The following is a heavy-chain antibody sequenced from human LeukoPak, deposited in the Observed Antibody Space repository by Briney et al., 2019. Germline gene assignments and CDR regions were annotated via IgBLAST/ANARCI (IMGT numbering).Heavy chain of an antibody. CDR2: ISGSGGST. V-gene: IGHV3-23*01. Sequence: GGSLRLSCAASGFTLSTYGMSWVRQAPGKGLEWVSTISGSGGSTYYADSVKGRFTISRDDSKNTLYLQMNSLRAEDTAVYYCAKDHPLYYDILTGYPDYWGQGTLVTVSS. D-gene: IGHD3-9*01. CDR1: GFTLSTYG. J-gene: IGHJ4*02. CDR3: AKDHPLYYDILTGYPDY.